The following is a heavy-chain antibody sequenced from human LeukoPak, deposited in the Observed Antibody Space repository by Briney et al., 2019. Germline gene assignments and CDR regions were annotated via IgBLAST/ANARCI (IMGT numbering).Heavy chain of an antibody. CDR3: AKDEHAEYGTIDL. V-gene: IGHV3-9*01. CDR1: GFTIDNYA. CDR2: ISWNSGKT. D-gene: IGHD4/OR15-4a*01. J-gene: IGHJ5*02. Sequence: GGSLRLSCAASGFTIDNYAMHWVRQVPGKGLEWVSGISWNSGKTAYADSVKGRFTISRDNAKNSLYLQMNSLRGEDTALYYCAKDEHAEYGTIDLWGQGTLVTVSS.